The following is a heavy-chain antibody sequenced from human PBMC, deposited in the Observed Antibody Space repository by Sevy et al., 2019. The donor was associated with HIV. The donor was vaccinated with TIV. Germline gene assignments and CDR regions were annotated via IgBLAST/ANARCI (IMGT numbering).Heavy chain of an antibody. Sequence: SETLSLTCTVSGGSISSYYWSWIRQSPGKGLEWIGYIYYSGSTNYNPSLKSRVTISVDTSKNQFSLKLSSVTAADTAVYYCARVGYYDFWSGVYYYYYYMDVWGKGTTVTVSS. J-gene: IGHJ6*03. D-gene: IGHD3-3*01. CDR1: GGSISSYY. V-gene: IGHV4-59*01. CDR2: IYYSGST. CDR3: ARVGYYDFWSGVYYYYYYMDV.